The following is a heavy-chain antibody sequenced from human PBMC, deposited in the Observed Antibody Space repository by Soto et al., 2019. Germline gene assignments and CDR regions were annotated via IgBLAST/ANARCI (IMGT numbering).Heavy chain of an antibody. D-gene: IGHD1-26*01. J-gene: IGHJ6*02. V-gene: IGHV3-48*02. CDR1: GFTFSNYN. CDR2: ISGSSSTM. Sequence: SLRLSCAASGFTFSNYNMNWVRQAPGKGLEWVSYISGSSSTMYYADSVRGRFTISRENAKNSLYLQMNSLRDEDSAVYYCAREKIVGYFFKNVMDVWGQGTTVTVSS. CDR3: AREKIVGYFFKNVMDV.